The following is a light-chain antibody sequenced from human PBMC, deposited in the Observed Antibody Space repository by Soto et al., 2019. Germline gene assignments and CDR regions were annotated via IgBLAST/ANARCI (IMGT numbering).Light chain of an antibody. J-gene: IGKJ3*01. Sequence: EVVLTQSPGTLSLSPGERATLSCRASQSVSSTYLAWYQQKPGQAPRLLIYGASSRATGIPDRFSGSGSATDFSLTISRLEPEDFAVYYCQQHAVSPFTFGPGTKVDIK. CDR2: GAS. CDR3: QQHAVSPFT. CDR1: QSVSSTY. V-gene: IGKV3-20*01.